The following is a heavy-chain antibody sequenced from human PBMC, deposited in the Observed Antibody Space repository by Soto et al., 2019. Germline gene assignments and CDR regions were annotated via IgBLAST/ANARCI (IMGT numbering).Heavy chain of an antibody. D-gene: IGHD3-10*01. CDR3: ARDRIMYYYGSGTSYYYGMDV. CDR2: IYYSGST. Sequence: SETLSLTCTVSGGSVSSGSYYWSWIRQPPGKGLEWIGYIYYSGSTNYNHSLKSRVTISVDTSKNQFSLKLSSVTAADTAVYYCARDRIMYYYGSGTSYYYGMDVWGQGTTVTVSS. V-gene: IGHV4-61*01. CDR1: GGSVSSGSYY. J-gene: IGHJ6*02.